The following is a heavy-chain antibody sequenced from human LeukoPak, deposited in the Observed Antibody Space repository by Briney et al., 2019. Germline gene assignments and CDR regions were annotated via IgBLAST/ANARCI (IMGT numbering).Heavy chain of an antibody. CDR1: GFTFSSYG. Sequence: GGSLRLSCAASGFTFSSYGMHWVRQAPGKGLEWVASIRYDGSNKYYADSVKGRFTISRDNSKNTLYLQMNSLRAEDTAVCYCAKDEDSSSWYWSSGWYYFDYWGQGTLVTVSS. D-gene: IGHD6-13*01. CDR2: IRYDGSNK. J-gene: IGHJ4*02. CDR3: AKDEDSSSWYWSSGWYYFDY. V-gene: IGHV3-30*02.